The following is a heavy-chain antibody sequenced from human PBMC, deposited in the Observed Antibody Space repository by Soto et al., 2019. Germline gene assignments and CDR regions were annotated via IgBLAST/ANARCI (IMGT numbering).Heavy chain of an antibody. V-gene: IGHV1-8*01. Sequence: QVQLVQSGAEVKKPGASVKVSCKASGYTFISYDINWVRQATGQGLEWMGWMNPNTGDTGYAQKFQGRVTMTRNTSITTANLELSSLRSDDTAVYFCARGDGYIFDYWGQGTLVTASS. D-gene: IGHD5-12*01. J-gene: IGHJ4*02. CDR3: ARGDGYIFDY. CDR1: GYTFISYD. CDR2: MNPNTGDT.